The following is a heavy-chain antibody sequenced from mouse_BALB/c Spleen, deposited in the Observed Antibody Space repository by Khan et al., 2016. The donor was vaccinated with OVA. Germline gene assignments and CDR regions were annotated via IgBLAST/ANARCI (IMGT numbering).Heavy chain of an antibody. CDR2: IIYTGYT. J-gene: IGHJ3*01. Sequence: EVQLQESGPSLVKPSQTLSLTCSVTGDSITSGYWNWIRKFPGHKLEYMGYIIYTGYTYYNPSLKSRISITRHTSKNQYYLQLSSVTDEDTATYYCARSTYRYAFVYWGQGTLVTVSA. CDR1: GDSITSGY. D-gene: IGHD2-12*01. CDR3: ARSTYRYAFVY. V-gene: IGHV3-8*02.